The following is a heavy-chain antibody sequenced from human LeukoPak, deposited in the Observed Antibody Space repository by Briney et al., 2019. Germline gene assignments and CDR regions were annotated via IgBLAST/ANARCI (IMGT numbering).Heavy chain of an antibody. V-gene: IGHV1-18*01. CDR3: ARGGMITAMDY. CDR2: ITAYNGNR. J-gene: IGHJ4*02. D-gene: IGHD3-16*01. CDR1: GYTFNSYG. Sequence: GASVKVSCKASGYTFNSYGVSWVRQAPGQGPEWMGWITAYNGNRNYAQKFQGRVTMTTDTSTSTVYMELRSLRSDDTAVYYCARGGMITAMDYWGQGTLVTVSA.